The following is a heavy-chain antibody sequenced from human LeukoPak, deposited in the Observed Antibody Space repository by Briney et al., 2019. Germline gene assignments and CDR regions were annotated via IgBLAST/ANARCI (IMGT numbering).Heavy chain of an antibody. Sequence: KPSETLSLTCTVSGGSISSYYWDWIRQPPGKGLEWIASIYHSGKSYYNPSLESRVTISVDTSKNQFSLKLSSVTAADTAVYYCAREGDDTTVNPFDYWGQGTLVTVSS. CDR3: AREGDDTTVNPFDY. CDR2: IYHSGKS. D-gene: IGHD4-17*01. J-gene: IGHJ4*02. V-gene: IGHV4-39*07. CDR1: GGSISSYY.